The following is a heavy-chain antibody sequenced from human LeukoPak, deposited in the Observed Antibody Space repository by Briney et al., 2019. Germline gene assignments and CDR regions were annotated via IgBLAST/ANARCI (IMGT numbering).Heavy chain of an antibody. CDR2: IYYSGST. J-gene: IGHJ4*02. D-gene: IGHD3-10*01. Sequence: SETLSLTCTVSGGSFSSSSYYWSWIRQPPGKGLEWIGYIYYSGSTYYNPSLKSRVTKSVGTSKNQFSLKLSSVTAADTAVYYCARDGSGSLVFDYWGQGTLVTVSS. V-gene: IGHV4-30-4*01. CDR1: GGSFSSSSYY. CDR3: ARDGSGSLVFDY.